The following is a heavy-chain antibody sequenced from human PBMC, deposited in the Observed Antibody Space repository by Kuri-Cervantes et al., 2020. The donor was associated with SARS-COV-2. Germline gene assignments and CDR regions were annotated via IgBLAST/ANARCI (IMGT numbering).Heavy chain of an antibody. D-gene: IGHD6-19*01. CDR1: GGSFSGYY. Sequence: SETLSLTCAVYGGSFSGYYWSWIRQPPGKGLEWIGEINHSGSTNYNPSLKSRVTISVDTSKNQFSLRLSSVTAADTAVYYCARGRDKRYSSGSYYYYGMDVWGQGTTVTVS. CDR2: INHSGST. J-gene: IGHJ6*02. V-gene: IGHV4-34*01. CDR3: ARGRDKRYSSGSYYYYGMDV.